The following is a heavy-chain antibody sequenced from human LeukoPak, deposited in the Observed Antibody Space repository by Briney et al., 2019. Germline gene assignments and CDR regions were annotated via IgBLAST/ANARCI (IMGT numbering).Heavy chain of an antibody. V-gene: IGHV4-59*01. CDR3: ARSELLWFGKVNSGFDF. CDR2: VYYSGST. J-gene: IGHJ4*02. CDR1: GGSISPYY. D-gene: IGHD3-10*01. Sequence: SETLSLTCTVSGGSISPYYWSWIRQPPGKGLEWIGYVYYSGSTNYNPSLMSRVTISVDTSENQFSLKLSSVTAADTAMYYCARSELLWFGKVNSGFDFWGQGTLVTVSS.